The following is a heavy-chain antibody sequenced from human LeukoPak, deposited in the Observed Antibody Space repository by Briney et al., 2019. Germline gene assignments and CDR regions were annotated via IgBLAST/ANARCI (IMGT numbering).Heavy chain of an antibody. CDR2: ISYDGSNK. D-gene: IGHD1-20*01. CDR3: AKDLLITGKLDY. J-gene: IGHJ4*02. CDR1: GFTFSSYG. Sequence: PGGSLRLSCAASGFTFSSYGMHWVRQAPGKGLEWVAVISYDGSNKYYADSVKGQFTISRDNSKNTLYLQMNSLRAEDTAVYYCAKDLLITGKLDYWGQGTLVTVSS. V-gene: IGHV3-30*18.